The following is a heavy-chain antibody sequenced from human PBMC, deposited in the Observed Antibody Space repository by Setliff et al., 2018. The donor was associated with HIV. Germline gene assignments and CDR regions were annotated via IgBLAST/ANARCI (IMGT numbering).Heavy chain of an antibody. CDR3: AKDAGSYSYVHEYFQH. Sequence: GESLKISCAASGFTFSNYNMKWVRQAPGKGLEWVSHISGTGTTIYYADSVKGRFTISRDNAKNSLFLQMNSLRAEDTAVYYCAKDAGSYSYVHEYFQHWGQGTLVTVSS. CDR1: GFTFSNYN. V-gene: IGHV3-48*01. CDR2: ISGTGTTI. D-gene: IGHD5-18*01. J-gene: IGHJ1*01.